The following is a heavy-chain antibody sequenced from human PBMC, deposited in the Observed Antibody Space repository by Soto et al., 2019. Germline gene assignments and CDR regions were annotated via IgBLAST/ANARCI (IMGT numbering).Heavy chain of an antibody. V-gene: IGHV1-69*13. CDR3: ARDVGYCSGGSCTRGPFDY. D-gene: IGHD2-15*01. Sequence: ASVKVSCKASGGTFSSYAISWVRQAPGQGLEWMGGIIPIFGTANYAQKFQGRVTITADESTSTAYMELSSLRSEDTAVYYCARDVGYCSGGSCTRGPFDYWGQGTLVTVSS. CDR1: GGTFSSYA. CDR2: IIPIFGTA. J-gene: IGHJ4*02.